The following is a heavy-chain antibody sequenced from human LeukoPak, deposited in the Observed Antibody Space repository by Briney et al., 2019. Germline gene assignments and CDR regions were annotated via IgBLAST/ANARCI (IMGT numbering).Heavy chain of an antibody. V-gene: IGHV3-30*03. J-gene: IGHJ4*02. Sequence: GGSLRLSCAASGFTFSSYGMHWVRQAPGKRLEGVAVISYDGSNKYYADSVKGRFTISRDNSKNTLYLQMNSLRAEDTAVYYCARTRDIVVVTAILDYWGQGTLVTVSS. D-gene: IGHD2-21*02. CDR1: GFTFSSYG. CDR2: ISYDGSNK. CDR3: ARTRDIVVVTAILDY.